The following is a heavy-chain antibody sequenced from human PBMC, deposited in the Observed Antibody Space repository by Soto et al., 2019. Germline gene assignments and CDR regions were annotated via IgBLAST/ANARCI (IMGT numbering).Heavy chain of an antibody. V-gene: IGHV3-21*01. D-gene: IGHD3-22*01. CDR1: GFTFSSYS. J-gene: IGHJ6*02. CDR3: ATKRIVVAATTTYYYGMDV. Sequence: EVQLVESGGGLVKPGGSLRLSCAASGFTFSSYSMNWVRQAPGKGLEWVSSISSSSSYIYYADSVRGRFTISRDNAKNILYQQLNSSLVAENAADYCATKRIVVAATTTYYYGMDVWGQGTTVTVSS. CDR2: ISSSSSYI.